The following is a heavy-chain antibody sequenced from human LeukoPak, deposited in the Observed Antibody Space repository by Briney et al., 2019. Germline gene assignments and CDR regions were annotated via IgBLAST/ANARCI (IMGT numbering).Heavy chain of an antibody. Sequence: GGSLRLSCAASGFTFSSYAMSWVRQAPGKGLEWVSAISGSGGSTNYADSVKGRFTLSRDNSKNTLYLQMNSLRAEDTALYYCARGPTYGLDVWGQGTTVTVSS. J-gene: IGHJ6*02. CDR1: GFTFSSYA. CDR2: ISGSGGST. CDR3: ARGPTYGLDV. V-gene: IGHV3-23*01.